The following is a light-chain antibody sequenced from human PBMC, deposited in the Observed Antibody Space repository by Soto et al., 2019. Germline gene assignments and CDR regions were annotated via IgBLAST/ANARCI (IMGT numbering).Light chain of an antibody. CDR3: QQYGSSHWR. Sequence: EIVLTQSPGTLSLSPGERATFSCRASQSVSRSYLAWYQQKPGQAPRLLIYDASSRATGITDRFSGSGSGTGFTLTISRLEPEDFEVYYCQQYGSSHWRFGKGTKVDI. CDR1: QSVSRSY. CDR2: DAS. V-gene: IGKV3-20*01. J-gene: IGKJ1*01.